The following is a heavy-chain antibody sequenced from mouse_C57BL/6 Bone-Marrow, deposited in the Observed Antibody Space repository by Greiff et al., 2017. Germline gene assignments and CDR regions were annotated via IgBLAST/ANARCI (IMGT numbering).Heavy chain of an antibody. CDR1: GYTFTSYW. CDR2: IHPNSGST. V-gene: IGHV1-64*01. Sequence: QVQLQQPGAELVKPGASVKLSCKASGYTFTSYWMHWVKQRPGQGLEWIGMIHPNSGSTNYNEKFKSKATLTVDTSSSTAYMQLSSLTSEDSAVYDCARSSRRDPAYWGQGTLVTVSA. D-gene: IGHD1-1*01. CDR3: ARSSRRDPAY. J-gene: IGHJ3*01.